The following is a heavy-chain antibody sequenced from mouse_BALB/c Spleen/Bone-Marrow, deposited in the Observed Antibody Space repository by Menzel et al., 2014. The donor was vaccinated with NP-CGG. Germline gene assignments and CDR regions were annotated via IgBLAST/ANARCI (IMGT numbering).Heavy chain of an antibody. CDR3: ARTIDY. J-gene: IGHJ4*01. CDR2: ILPGSGGT. CDR1: GYTFSSYW. V-gene: IGHV1-9*01. Sequence: QVQLQQSGAELMKPGASVKISCKATGYTFSSYWIEWVKQRPGHGLEWIGEILPGSGGTNYNEKFKGKATFTADTSCNTAYMQLNSLTSEDSAVYYCARTIDYWGQGTSVTVSS.